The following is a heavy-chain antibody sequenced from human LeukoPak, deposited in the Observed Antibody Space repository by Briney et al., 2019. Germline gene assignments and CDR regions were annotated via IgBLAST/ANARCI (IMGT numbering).Heavy chain of an antibody. V-gene: IGHV4-39*07. D-gene: IGHD3-9*01. Sequence: PSETLSLTCTLSVGSIGISSYYWCWIRQPPGKGREWIGSIYYSGSTYYNPSLQSRVTISVDTSKNQFSLKLSSVTAADTAVYYCAITYYDILTGFDYWGQGTLVTVSS. J-gene: IGHJ4*02. CDR3: AITYYDILTGFDY. CDR1: VGSIGISSYY. CDR2: IYYSGST.